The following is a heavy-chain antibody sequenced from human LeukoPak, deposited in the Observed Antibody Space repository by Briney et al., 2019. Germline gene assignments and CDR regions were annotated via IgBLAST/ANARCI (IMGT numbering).Heavy chain of an antibody. V-gene: IGHV1-2*04. CDR2: INPNSGGT. D-gene: IGHD3-10*01. Sequence: ASVKVSCKASGYTFTGYYMHWVRQAPGQGLEWMGWINPNSGGTNYAQKFQGWVTMTRDTSISTAYMELSRLRSDDTAVYYCARDNRGILWFGAPRLFYFDYWGQRTLVTVSS. CDR3: ARDNRGILWFGAPRLFYFDY. CDR1: GYTFTGYY. J-gene: IGHJ4*02.